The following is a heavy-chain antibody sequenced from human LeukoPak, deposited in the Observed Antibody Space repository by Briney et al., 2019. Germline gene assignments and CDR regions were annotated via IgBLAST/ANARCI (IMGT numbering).Heavy chain of an antibody. CDR3: ARDPPKDCSSTSCPPDY. CDR2: ISSSSSYI. J-gene: IGHJ4*02. V-gene: IGHV3-21*01. CDR1: GFTFSSYS. Sequence: GGSPRLSCAASGFTFSSYSMNWVRQAPGKGLEWVSSISSSSSYIYYADSVKGRFTISRDNAKNSLYLQMNSLRAEDTAVYYCARDPPKDCSSTSCPPDYWGQGTLVTVSS. D-gene: IGHD2-2*01.